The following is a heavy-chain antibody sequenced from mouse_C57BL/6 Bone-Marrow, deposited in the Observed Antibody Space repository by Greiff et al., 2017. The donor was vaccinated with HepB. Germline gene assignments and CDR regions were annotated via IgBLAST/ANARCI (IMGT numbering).Heavy chain of an antibody. Sequence: QVQLQQPGAELVKSGASVKVSCNASGYTFTSYWMHWVKQRPCQGLEWIGRIHPSDSDTNYNQKFKGKATVTVDKSSSTAYMQLSSLPSEDSAVYYCAIKGAYWGQGTLVTVSA. CDR3: AIKGAY. V-gene: IGHV1-74*01. J-gene: IGHJ3*01. CDR1: GYTFTSYW. CDR2: IHPSDSDT.